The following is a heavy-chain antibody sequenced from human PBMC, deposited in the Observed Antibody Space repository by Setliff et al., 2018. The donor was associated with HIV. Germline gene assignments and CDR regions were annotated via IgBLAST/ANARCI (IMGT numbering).Heavy chain of an antibody. D-gene: IGHD3-22*01. CDR2: IYTSGST. J-gene: IGHJ2*01. V-gene: IGHV4-4*08. Sequence: SETLSLTCTVSGGSISSYYWSWIRQPPGKGLEWIGYIYTSGSTNYNPSLRSRVTISIDTSKNQFSLKLSSVTAADTAVYYCARHQGKYYDSSGYSGWFFDLWGRGTLVTVSS. CDR3: ARHQGKYYDSSGYSGWFFDL. CDR1: GGSISSYY.